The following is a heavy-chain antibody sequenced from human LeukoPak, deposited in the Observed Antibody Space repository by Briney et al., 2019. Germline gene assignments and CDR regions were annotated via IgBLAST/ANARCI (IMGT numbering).Heavy chain of an antibody. Sequence: SETLSLTCTDSGGSISSGSYYWSWIRQPAGKGLEWIGRIYTSGSTNYNPSLKSRVTISVDTSKNQFSLKLSSVTAADTAVYYCAIQGGCSSTSCYNGGFWFDPWGQGTLVTVSS. CDR1: GGSISSGSYY. CDR3: AIQGGCSSTSCYNGGFWFDP. J-gene: IGHJ5*02. CDR2: IYTSGST. V-gene: IGHV4-61*02. D-gene: IGHD2-2*02.